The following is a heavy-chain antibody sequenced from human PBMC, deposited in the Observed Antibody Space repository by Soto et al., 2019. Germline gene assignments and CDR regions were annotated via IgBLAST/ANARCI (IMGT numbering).Heavy chain of an antibody. CDR3: AREGLPFMAVAGPFDS. J-gene: IGHJ4*02. CDR2: TYYRSNWYN. CDR1: GDSVSSDSAA. D-gene: IGHD6-19*01. V-gene: IGHV6-1*01. Sequence: PSQTLSLTCAISGDSVSSDSAAWNWIRQSPSRGLEWLGRTYYRSNWYNDYAVSVKSRMTINPDTSKNQFSLQMYSVTPEDTAIYYCAREGLPFMAVAGPFDSWGQGTLVTVSS.